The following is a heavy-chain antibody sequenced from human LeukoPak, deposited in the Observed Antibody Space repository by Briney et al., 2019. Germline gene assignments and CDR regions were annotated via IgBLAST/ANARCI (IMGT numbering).Heavy chain of an antibody. CDR1: GGSIRSYY. Sequence: PSETLSLIHTVCGGSIRSYYWRWIRQPPGKGLEWIGYIYYSGSTNYNHSLKSRVTISVDTSKNQFSLKLSSVTAADTAVYYCARAPPLLCSFNYWGQRELVSVSS. CDR3: ARAPPLLCSFNY. D-gene: IGHD3-10*01. V-gene: IGHV4-59*01. J-gene: IGHJ4*02. CDR2: IYYSGST.